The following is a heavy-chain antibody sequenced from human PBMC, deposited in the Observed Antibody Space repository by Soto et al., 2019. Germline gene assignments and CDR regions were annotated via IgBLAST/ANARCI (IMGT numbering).Heavy chain of an antibody. CDR3: AKEGMPPPLPVFYFYY. D-gene: IGHD2-2*01. Sequence: EVQLLESGGGLVQPGGSLRLSCAASGFTFSSYAMSWVRQAPGKGLEWVSAISGSGGSTYYADSVKGRFTISRDNSKNTLQQQMKSLRAADKAVYYCAKEGMPPPLPVFYFYYCGERGPVVASS. CDR1: GFTFSSYA. J-gene: IGHJ4*02. CDR2: ISGSGGST. V-gene: IGHV3-23*01.